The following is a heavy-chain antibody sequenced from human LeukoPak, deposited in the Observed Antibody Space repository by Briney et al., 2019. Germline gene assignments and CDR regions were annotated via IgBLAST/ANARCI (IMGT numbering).Heavy chain of an antibody. CDR3: ARLSLYYYYMDV. D-gene: IGHD3-16*02. CDR2: IYYSGST. CDR1: GGSISSSSYY. V-gene: IGHV4-39*07. Sequence: SETLSLTCTVSGGSISSSSYYWGWIRQPPGKGLEWIGSIYYSGSTYYNPSLKSRVTISVDTSKNQFSLKLSSVTAADTAVYYCARLSLYYYYMDVWGKGTTVTVSS. J-gene: IGHJ6*03.